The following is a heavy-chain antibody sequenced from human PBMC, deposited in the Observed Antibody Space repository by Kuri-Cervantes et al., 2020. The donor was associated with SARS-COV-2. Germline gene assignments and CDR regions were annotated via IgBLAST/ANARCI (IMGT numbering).Heavy chain of an antibody. V-gene: IGHV1-18*01. CDR2: ISTYSGDT. Sequence: ASVKVSCKASGYPFTNFGISWVRQAPGRGLEWMGWISTYSGDTIYPQKIQGRVTMTTDTSTSTAYMDLRGLRSDDTALYYCARSTPFRRLVVISQGGAFDIWGQGTMVTVSS. CDR3: ARSTPFRRLVVISQGGAFDI. D-gene: IGHD3-22*01. J-gene: IGHJ3*02. CDR1: GYPFTNFG.